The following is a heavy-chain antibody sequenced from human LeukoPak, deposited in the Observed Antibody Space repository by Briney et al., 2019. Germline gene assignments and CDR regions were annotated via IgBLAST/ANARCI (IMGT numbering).Heavy chain of an antibody. CDR1: GFTFSNYE. CDR3: AREGLETKGLYLDY. V-gene: IGHV3-30*04. J-gene: IGHJ4*02. Sequence: GGSLRLSCAVSGFTFSNYEVHWVRQAPGKGLEWVAVISYDGSNKYYADSVKGRFTISRHNSKKTLYLQMNSLKSEDTAVYYCAREGLETKGLYLDYWGQGTLVTVSS. CDR2: ISYDGSNK.